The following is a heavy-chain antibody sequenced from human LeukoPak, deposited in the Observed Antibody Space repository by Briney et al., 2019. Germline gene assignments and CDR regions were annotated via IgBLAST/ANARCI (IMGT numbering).Heavy chain of an antibody. V-gene: IGHV3-74*01. CDR2: INSDGSWT. D-gene: IGHD2-2*01. CDR3: VSFYETY. J-gene: IGHJ4*02. CDR1: GNYW. Sequence: GGSLRLSCAASGNYWMHWVRQAPGKGLVWVSHINSDGSWTGYADSVKGRFTISKGNAKNMVHLHMNSLRVDDTAVYYCVSFYETYWGRGTLVTVSS.